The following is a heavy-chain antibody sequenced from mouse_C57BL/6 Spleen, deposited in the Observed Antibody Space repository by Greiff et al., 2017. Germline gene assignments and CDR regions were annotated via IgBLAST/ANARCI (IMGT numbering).Heavy chain of an antibody. J-gene: IGHJ1*03. D-gene: IGHD2-5*01. CDR3: TRGLYYSNWYFDV. V-gene: IGHV1-15*01. CDR2: IDPETGGT. CDR1: GYTFTDYE. Sequence: LVESGAELVRPGASVTLSCKASGYTFTDYEMHWVKQTPVHGLEWIGAIDPETGGTAYNQKFKGKAILTADKSSSTAYMELRSLTSEDSAVYYCTRGLYYSNWYFDVWGTGTTVTVSS.